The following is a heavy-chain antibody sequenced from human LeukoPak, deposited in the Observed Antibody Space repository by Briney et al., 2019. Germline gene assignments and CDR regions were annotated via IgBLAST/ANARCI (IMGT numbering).Heavy chain of an antibody. Sequence: ASVKVSCTASGFTFTGSAMQWVRQARGQRLEWIGWIVVGSGNTNYAQKFQERVTITRDMSTSTAYMELSSLRSEDTAVYYCAADDLHIGCWGQGTLVTVSS. J-gene: IGHJ4*02. D-gene: IGHD2-21*01. CDR1: GFTFTGSA. CDR2: IVVGSGNT. V-gene: IGHV1-58*02. CDR3: AADDLHIGC.